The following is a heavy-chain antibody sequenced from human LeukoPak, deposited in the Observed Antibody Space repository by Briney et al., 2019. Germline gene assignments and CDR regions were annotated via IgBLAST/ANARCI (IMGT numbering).Heavy chain of an antibody. V-gene: IGHV3-33*08. J-gene: IGHJ6*02. CDR3: ARDRYSSDGMDV. D-gene: IGHD6-19*01. Sequence: GGSLRLSCAASGFSFSSYGMHWVRQAPGKGLEWVTVIWYDGSNKYYADSVKGRFTISRDNSKNTLYLQMNSLRAEDTAVYYCARDRYSSDGMDVWGQGTTVTVSS. CDR1: GFSFSSYG. CDR2: IWYDGSNK.